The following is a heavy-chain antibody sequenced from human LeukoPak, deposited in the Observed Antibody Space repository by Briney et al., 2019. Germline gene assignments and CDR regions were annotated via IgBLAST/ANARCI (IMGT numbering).Heavy chain of an antibody. J-gene: IGHJ5*02. Sequence: GGSLRLSCAASGFTFSTYAIHWVRQAPGKGLDWVAVISYDGIKKYYADSAKGRFSISRDNSKNMLYLEMNSLRAEDTAVYYCARDQRIAAGNINWFDPWGQGTLVTVSS. D-gene: IGHD6-13*01. V-gene: IGHV3-30*04. CDR1: GFTFSTYA. CDR2: ISYDGIKK. CDR3: ARDQRIAAGNINWFDP.